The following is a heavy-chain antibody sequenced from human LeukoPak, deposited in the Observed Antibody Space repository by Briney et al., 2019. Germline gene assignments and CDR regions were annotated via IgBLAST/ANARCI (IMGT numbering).Heavy chain of an antibody. D-gene: IGHD3-3*01. CDR3: ARGRTQYYDFWSGPNLDY. CDR1: GGSFSGYY. CDR2: INHSGST. Sequence: SETLSLTCAVYGGSFSGYYWSWIRQPPGKGLEWIGEINHSGSTNYNPSLKSRVTISVDTSKNQFSLKLSSVTAADTAVYYCARGRTQYYDFWSGPNLDYWGQGALVTVSS. J-gene: IGHJ4*02. V-gene: IGHV4-34*01.